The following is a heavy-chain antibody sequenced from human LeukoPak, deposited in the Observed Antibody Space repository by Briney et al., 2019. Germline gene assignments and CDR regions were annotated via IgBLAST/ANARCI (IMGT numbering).Heavy chain of an antibody. CDR3: AREGVLVPAVNWFDP. J-gene: IGHJ5*02. Sequence: GGSLRLSCAASGFTFNSYSMNWVRQAPGKGLEWVSSISSSSNYIYYADSVKGRFTISRDNAKNSLYLQMNSLRAEDTAVYYCAREGVLVPAVNWFDPWGQGTLVTASS. CDR2: ISSSSNYI. D-gene: IGHD2-2*01. CDR1: GFTFNSYS. V-gene: IGHV3-21*01.